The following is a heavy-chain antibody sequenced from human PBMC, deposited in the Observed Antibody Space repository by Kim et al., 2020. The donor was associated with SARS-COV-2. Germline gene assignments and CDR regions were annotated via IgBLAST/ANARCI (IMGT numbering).Heavy chain of an antibody. CDR1: GFTFSSYA. CDR3: ARTSSGWYAFDY. CDR2: ISGSGGST. Sequence: GGSLRLSCAASGFTFSSYAMSWVRQAPGKGLEWVSAISGSGGSTYYADSVKGRFTISRDNSKNTLYLQMNSLRAEDTAVYYCARTSSGWYAFDYWGQGTLVTVSS. D-gene: IGHD6-19*01. V-gene: IGHV3-23*01. J-gene: IGHJ4*02.